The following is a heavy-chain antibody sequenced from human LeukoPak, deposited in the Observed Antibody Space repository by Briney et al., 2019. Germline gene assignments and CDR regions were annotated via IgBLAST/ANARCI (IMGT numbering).Heavy chain of an antibody. V-gene: IGHV3-30-3*01. CDR2: ISYDGSNK. CDR3: ASGVSGYYYFDY. D-gene: IGHD3-22*01. J-gene: IGHJ4*02. Sequence: GGSLRLSCAASGFTFSSYAMHWVRQAPGKGLEWVAVISYDGSNKYYADSVKGRFTISRDNSKNTLYLQMNSLRAEDTAVYYCASGVSGYYYFDYWGQGTLVTVSS. CDR1: GFTFSSYA.